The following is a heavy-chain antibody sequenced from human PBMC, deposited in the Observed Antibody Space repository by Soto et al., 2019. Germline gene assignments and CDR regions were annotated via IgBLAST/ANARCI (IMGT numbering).Heavy chain of an antibody. D-gene: IGHD3-22*01. CDR1: GFPLSSYA. Sequence: WGSLRLSCSASGFPLSSYAVHWVRPAPGKGLEYVSAISSNGGSTYYADSVKGRFTISRDNSKNTLYLQMSSLRAEDTAVYYCVKDHYYDSSGYYLYWGQGTLVTVSS. CDR2: ISSNGGST. J-gene: IGHJ4*02. V-gene: IGHV3-64D*06. CDR3: VKDHYYDSSGYYLY.